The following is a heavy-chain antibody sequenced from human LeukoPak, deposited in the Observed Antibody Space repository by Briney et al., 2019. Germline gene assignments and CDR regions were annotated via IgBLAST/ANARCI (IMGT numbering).Heavy chain of an antibody. CDR1: GGSISSSSHS. J-gene: IGHJ5*02. Sequence: PSETLSLTCTVSGGSISSSSHSWGWIRQPPGKGLEWTGTIYYTGRTYYNPSLESRLTISVDTSKNQFSLKLTSVTAADTAIYYCAQSLGSGNWIGNWFDPWGQGTLVTVSS. D-gene: IGHD1-1*01. V-gene: IGHV4-39*01. CDR3: AQSLGSGNWIGNWFDP. CDR2: IYYTGRT.